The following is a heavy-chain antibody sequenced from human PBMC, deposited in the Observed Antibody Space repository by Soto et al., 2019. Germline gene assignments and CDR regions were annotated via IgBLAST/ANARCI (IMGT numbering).Heavy chain of an antibody. V-gene: IGHV3-74*01. CDR1: GFIFSNYW. Sequence: EVQLVESGGGLVQPGGSLRVSCAASGFIFSNYWMHWVRQVPGKGLEWVSRSSHDEKILGYADSVKGRFTISRDNAKNTLYLDMNSLRADDTALYYCARSVYGSGDGIDFWGQGTLVTVFS. CDR2: SSHDEKIL. CDR3: ARSVYGSGDGIDF. J-gene: IGHJ4*02. D-gene: IGHD3-10*01.